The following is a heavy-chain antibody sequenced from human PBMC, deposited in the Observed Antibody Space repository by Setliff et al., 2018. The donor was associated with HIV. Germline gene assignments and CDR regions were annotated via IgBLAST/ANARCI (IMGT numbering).Heavy chain of an antibody. V-gene: IGHV4-38-2*01. D-gene: IGHD2-21*01. CDR3: ARYGGNSFWFDP. Sequence: SETLSLTCVVSGYSISSGYYRGWIRQPPGTGLEWIGSFYHSTTYYNPSLKSRVTISVDTSKNQFSLKLISVTAADTAVYYCARYGGNSFWFDPWGQGTLVTVSS. J-gene: IGHJ5*02. CDR1: GYSISSGYY. CDR2: FYHSTT.